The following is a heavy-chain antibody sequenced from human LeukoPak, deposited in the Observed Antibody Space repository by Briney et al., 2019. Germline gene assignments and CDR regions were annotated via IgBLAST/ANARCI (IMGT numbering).Heavy chain of an antibody. Sequence: GGSLRLSCAASGFTFSSYWMHWVRQTPGKGLVWVSRIKGDGSDTLYADSVKGRFTISRDNSKNTLYLQTSSLGADDTAVYYCVRASTTVPNLLDYWGQGGPVSLYS. CDR1: GFTFSSYW. CDR3: VRASTTVPNLLDY. J-gene: IGHJ4*02. D-gene: IGHD4-17*01. CDR2: IKGDGSDT. V-gene: IGHV3-74*01.